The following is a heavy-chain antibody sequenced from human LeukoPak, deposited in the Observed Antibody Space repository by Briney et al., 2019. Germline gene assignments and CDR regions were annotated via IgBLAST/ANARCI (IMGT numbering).Heavy chain of an antibody. Sequence: GGSLRLSCAASGFTFSSYDMSCVRQAPGKGLEWVSAISGRGGNTYYADSVKGRFTISRDNFKNTLYLQMNSLRAEDTAIYYCARDRAYGGDYDYWGQGTLVTVSS. D-gene: IGHD3-10*01. CDR1: GFTFSSYD. V-gene: IGHV3-23*01. J-gene: IGHJ4*02. CDR2: ISGRGGNT. CDR3: ARDRAYGGDYDY.